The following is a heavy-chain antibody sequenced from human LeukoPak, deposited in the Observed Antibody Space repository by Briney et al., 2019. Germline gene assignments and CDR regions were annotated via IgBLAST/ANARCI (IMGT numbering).Heavy chain of an antibody. D-gene: IGHD1/OR15-1a*01. CDR3: ARGPNNDDAFDI. Sequence: SETLSLTCGGYGGSFGDYHWSWIRQPPGKGLEWIGEINHSGTTHYNPSLKHKVTMSVDTSKTQFSLKFISVTAADTAVYYCARGPNNDDAFDIWGQGTMVTVSS. J-gene: IGHJ3*02. CDR2: INHSGTT. CDR1: GGSFGDYH. V-gene: IGHV4-34*01.